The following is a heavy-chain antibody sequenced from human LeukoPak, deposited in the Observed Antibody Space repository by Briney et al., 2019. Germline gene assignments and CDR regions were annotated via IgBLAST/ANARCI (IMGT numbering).Heavy chain of an antibody. J-gene: IGHJ6*02. Sequence: ASVKVSCKTSGYSFDSYGVSWVRQAPGQGLEWMGWVSASNGHTDYLHKFQGRVSMTTDTSTSTAFMELRSLRFNDTAVYYCARRDCYYGMDVWGQGTTVTVSS. CDR3: ARRDCYYGMDV. CDR2: VSASNGHT. CDR1: GYSFDSYG. V-gene: IGHV1-18*01.